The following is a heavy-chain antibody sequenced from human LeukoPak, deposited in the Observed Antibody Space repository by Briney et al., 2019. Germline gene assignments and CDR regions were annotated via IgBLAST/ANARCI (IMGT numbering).Heavy chain of an antibody. Sequence: ASVKVSCKASGYTFNGYFLHWVRRAPGQGFEWMGWINPNSGGTYYTQRFQGRVTMTRDTSISTAYMELSSLRSGDTAVYYCARAQSLTAPAGTFANSWGQGTLVTVSS. CDR1: GYTFNGYF. V-gene: IGHV1-2*02. CDR3: ARAQSLTAPAGTFANS. D-gene: IGHD6-13*01. J-gene: IGHJ4*02. CDR2: INPNSGGT.